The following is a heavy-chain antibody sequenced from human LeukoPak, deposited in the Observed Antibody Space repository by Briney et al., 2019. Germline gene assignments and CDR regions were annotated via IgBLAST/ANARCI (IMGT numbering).Heavy chain of an antibody. CDR1: GFAFTSYT. J-gene: IGHJ6*02. Sequence: GGSLRLSCAASGFAFTSYTMSWVRQAPGKGLEWVSVIYSGGSTYYADSVKGRFTISRDNSKNTLYLQMNSLRAEDTAVYYCARDRGPMVRGVPYYYGMDVWGQGTTVTVSS. V-gene: IGHV3-66*01. CDR2: IYSGGST. D-gene: IGHD3-10*01. CDR3: ARDRGPMVRGVPYYYGMDV.